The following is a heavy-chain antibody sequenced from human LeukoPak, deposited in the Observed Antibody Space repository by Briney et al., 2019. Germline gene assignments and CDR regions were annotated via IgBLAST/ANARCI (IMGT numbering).Heavy chain of an antibody. J-gene: IGHJ4*02. CDR2: IYSGGST. CDR1: EFTVSSNY. V-gene: IGHV3-53*04. CDR3: ATIGGDYVSFDN. Sequence: GGSLRLSCAASEFTVSSNYMSWVRQAPGKGLEWVSVIYSGGSTYYADSVKGRLTISRHNSKNTLYLQMNSLRGEDTAVYYCATIGGDYVSFDNWGQGTLVTVTS. D-gene: IGHD4-17*01.